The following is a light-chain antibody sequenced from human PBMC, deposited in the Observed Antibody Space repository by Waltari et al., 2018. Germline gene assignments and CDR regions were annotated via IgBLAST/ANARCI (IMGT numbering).Light chain of an antibody. Sequence: QSALTQPPSASGSPGQSVTISCTGTSSDVGGYNSVPWYQQHPATAPKLMIYEVSKRPSGVSDRFSGSKSGNTASLTVSGLQAEDEADYYCSSYAGSNNMVFGGGTKLTVL. V-gene: IGLV2-8*01. CDR2: EVS. CDR3: SSYAGSNNMV. J-gene: IGLJ2*01. CDR1: SSDVGGYNS.